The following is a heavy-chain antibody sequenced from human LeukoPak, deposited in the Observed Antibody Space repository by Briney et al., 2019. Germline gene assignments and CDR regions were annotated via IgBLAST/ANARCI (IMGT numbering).Heavy chain of an antibody. CDR3: AKDFTFLQRHQFDY. J-gene: IGHJ4*02. CDR2: ISWSGGTI. CDR1: GFTFGDFG. V-gene: IGHV3-9*01. D-gene: IGHD3-16*01. Sequence: SLRLSCAASGFTFGDFGMHWVRQRPGKGLEWVSGISWSGGTIVYADSVKGRLTISRDNVKNALYLQMNNLRPDDTALYYCAKDFTFLQRHQFDYWGQGTLVTVSS.